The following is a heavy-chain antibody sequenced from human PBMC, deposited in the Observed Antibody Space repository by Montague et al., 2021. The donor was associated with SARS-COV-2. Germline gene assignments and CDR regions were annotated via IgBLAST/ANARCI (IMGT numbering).Heavy chain of an antibody. CDR1: GGSITGYY. D-gene: IGHD4-23*01. Sequence: SETLSLSCTVSGGSITGYYWGWLRRSRGKGLEWIAYIYDGGAVNYNPSLVSRVTISTDTSKNQLSLKVNSVTAADTAVYYCVRDHPYGGPRGAYDIWGQGTVVTVSS. CDR3: VRDHPYGGPRGAYDI. J-gene: IGHJ3*02. V-gene: IGHV4-59*01. CDR2: IYDGGAV.